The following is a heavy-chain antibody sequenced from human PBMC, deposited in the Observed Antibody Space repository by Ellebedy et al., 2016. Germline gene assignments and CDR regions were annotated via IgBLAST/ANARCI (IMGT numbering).Heavy chain of an antibody. D-gene: IGHD4-17*01. CDR3: RPGHYANL. V-gene: IGHV3-23*01. Sequence: GESLKISXAASGFPFSTFFMSWVRQAPGKGLEWVATISAGGETTYLADSVRGRFTVSRDNSKYILYLHMKNLRVDDTAVYYCRPGHYANLWGHGTLVTVSS. J-gene: IGHJ5*02. CDR1: GFPFSTFF. CDR2: ISAGGETT.